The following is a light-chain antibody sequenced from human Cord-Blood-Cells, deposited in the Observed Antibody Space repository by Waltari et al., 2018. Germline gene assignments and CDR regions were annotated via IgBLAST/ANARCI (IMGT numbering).Light chain of an antibody. CDR2: DVS. CDR1: SSDVGGYNY. J-gene: IGLJ3*02. V-gene: IGLV2-11*01. CDR3: CSYAGSYTGV. Sequence: QSALTQPRSVSGSPGQSVTISCTGTSSDVGGYNYVSWYQQHPGKAPKLMIYDVSKRPSGVPDRCSGYKSGNTASRTSSGLQAEDEADYYCCSYAGSYTGVFGGGTKLTVL.